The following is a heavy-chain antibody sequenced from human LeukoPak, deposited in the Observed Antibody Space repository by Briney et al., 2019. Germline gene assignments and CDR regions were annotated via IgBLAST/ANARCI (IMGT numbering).Heavy chain of an antibody. CDR1: GITFSSYA. D-gene: IGHD3-22*01. CDR2: ISGSGGST. CDR3: AKDPSYYDSSGYYWNYFDY. V-gene: IGHV3-23*01. J-gene: IGHJ4*02. Sequence: GGSLRLSCAASGITFSSYAMSWVRQAPGKGLEWVSAISGSGGSTYYADSVKGRFTISRDNSKNTLYLQMNSLRAEDTAVYYCAKDPSYYDSSGYYWNYFDYWGQGTLVTVSS.